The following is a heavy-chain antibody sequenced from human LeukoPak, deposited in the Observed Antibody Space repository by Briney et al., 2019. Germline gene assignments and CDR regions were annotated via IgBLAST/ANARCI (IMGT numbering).Heavy chain of an antibody. CDR2: IYYSGST. CDR3: ARRVAVGNYFDP. D-gene: IGHD4-11*01. CDR1: GGSISTDY. J-gene: IGHJ5*02. Sequence: PSETLSLTCAFSGGSISTDYWSWVRQPPGKGLQWIGYIYYSGSTNYNPSLKSRVTISLNTAKNQSSLRLRSVTAADTAVYYCARRVAVGNYFDPWGQGTLVTVSS. V-gene: IGHV4-59*08.